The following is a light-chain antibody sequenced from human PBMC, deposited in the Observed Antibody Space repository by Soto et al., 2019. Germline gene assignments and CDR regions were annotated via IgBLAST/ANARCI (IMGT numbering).Light chain of an antibody. CDR3: QQYSSLWT. CDR2: GAS. V-gene: IGKV3-20*01. J-gene: IGKJ1*01. Sequence: EIVLTQSPGTLSLSLGERATLSCRTSQSVSNNYLAWYQQKPGQAPRLLIYGASSRATGIPDRFSGSGSGTDFTLSISRLEPEDFAVYYCQQYSSLWTFGQGTKVEIK. CDR1: QSVSNNY.